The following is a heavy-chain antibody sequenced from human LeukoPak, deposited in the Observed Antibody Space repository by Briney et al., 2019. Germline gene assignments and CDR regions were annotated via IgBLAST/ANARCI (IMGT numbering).Heavy chain of an antibody. V-gene: IGHV4-31*03. CDR3: ARDRSSTGPLDP. D-gene: IGHD1-1*01. CDR1: GGSISSGTHY. CDR2: IHTSGST. Sequence: SEILSLTCTVSGGSISSGTHYWSWIRQHPGKGLEWIGYIHTSGSTYYNPSLKSRVTISIDTSNNQLSLKVSSVTAADTAAYYCARDRSSTGPLDPWGQGTLVTVSP. J-gene: IGHJ5*02.